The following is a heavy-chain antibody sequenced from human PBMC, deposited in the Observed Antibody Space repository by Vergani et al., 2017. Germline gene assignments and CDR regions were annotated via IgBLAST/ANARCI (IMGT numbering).Heavy chain of an antibody. V-gene: IGHV3-11*01. CDR2: ISSSGSTI. CDR3: ARKHISNYYYSSGYYYRGYYYGMHV. CDR1: GFTFSDYY. D-gene: IGHD3-22*01. J-gene: IGHJ6*02. Sequence: QVQLVESGGGLVKPGGSLRLSCAASGFTFSDYYMSWIRQAPGKGLEWVSYISSSGSTIYYAESVKGRFTISRDNAKNSLYLQMNSLRAEDTAVYYCARKHISNYYYSSGYYYRGYYYGMHVWGQGTTVTVSS.